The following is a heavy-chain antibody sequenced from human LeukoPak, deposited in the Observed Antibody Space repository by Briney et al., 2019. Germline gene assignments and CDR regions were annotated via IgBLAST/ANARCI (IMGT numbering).Heavy chain of an antibody. CDR1: GGSISSGSYY. D-gene: IGHD4-17*01. Sequence: SSETLSLTCTVAGGSISSGSYYWSWIRQPAGKGLEWIGRIHTSGSTNYNPSLKSRVTISVDTSKNQFSLKLSSVTAADTAVYYCARVHGDQGWFDPWGQGTLVTVSS. J-gene: IGHJ5*02. CDR3: ARVHGDQGWFDP. CDR2: IHTSGST. V-gene: IGHV4-61*02.